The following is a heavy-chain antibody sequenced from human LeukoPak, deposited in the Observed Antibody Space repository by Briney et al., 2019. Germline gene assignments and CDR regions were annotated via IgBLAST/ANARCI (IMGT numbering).Heavy chain of an antibody. Sequence: AASVKVSCKASGYTFTGYYMHWVRQAPGQGLEWMGWINPNSGGTNYAQKFQGRVTMTRDTSISTAYMELSRLRSDDTAVYYCARDGGYYDSSGYLDYWGQGTLVTVFS. CDR1: GYTFTGYY. J-gene: IGHJ4*02. D-gene: IGHD3-22*01. CDR3: ARDGGYYDSSGYLDY. V-gene: IGHV1-2*02. CDR2: INPNSGGT.